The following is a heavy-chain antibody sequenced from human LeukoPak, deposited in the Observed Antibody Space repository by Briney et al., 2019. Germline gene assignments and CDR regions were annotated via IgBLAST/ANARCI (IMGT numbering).Heavy chain of an antibody. D-gene: IGHD6-13*01. Sequence: PSETLSLTCTVSGGSISSGNSYWSWIRQPAGKGLEWIGHIYTSGSTDYNPSLKSRVTISVDMSKNQFSLKLSSVTAADTAVYYCARDKWGSSTWNNYYYYYMDVWGKGTTVTISS. J-gene: IGHJ6*03. CDR3: ARDKWGSSTWNNYYYYYMDV. CDR1: GGSISSGNSY. V-gene: IGHV4-61*09. CDR2: IYTSGST.